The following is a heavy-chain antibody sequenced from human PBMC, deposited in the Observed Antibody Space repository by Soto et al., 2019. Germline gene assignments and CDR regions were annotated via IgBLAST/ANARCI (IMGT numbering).Heavy chain of an antibody. CDR1: DFSVNSPKMG. CDR2: IFSNGEK. CDR3: ARVISDPGAYYWFDT. J-gene: IGHJ5*02. D-gene: IGHD3-10*01. Sequence: QVTLKESGPVLVKPTETLTLTCTVSDFSVNSPKMGVSWIRQPPGKALEWLAHIFSNGEKSYQTSLKSRLSISKDTSKSLVVLTMTAMDPVDTATYYCARVISDPGAYYWFDTWGQGTLVTVSS. V-gene: IGHV2-26*01.